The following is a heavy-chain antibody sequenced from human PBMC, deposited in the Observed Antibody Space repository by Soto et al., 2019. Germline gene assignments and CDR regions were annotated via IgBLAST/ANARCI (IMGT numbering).Heavy chain of an antibody. CDR2: ISRDGRGE. D-gene: IGHD3-3*01. CDR3: AKEENQIYDVDH. J-gene: IGHJ1*01. V-gene: IGHV3-30*18. Sequence: QVQLVESGGGVVQPGGSLTISCVGSGFNFANFGIQWIRQAPGKGLEWVAIISRDGRGEHFADSVKGRFAISKDNSKNTVYLQMTGLRPDDTAVYHCAKEENQIYDVDHWGQGTLVTVST. CDR1: GFNFANFG.